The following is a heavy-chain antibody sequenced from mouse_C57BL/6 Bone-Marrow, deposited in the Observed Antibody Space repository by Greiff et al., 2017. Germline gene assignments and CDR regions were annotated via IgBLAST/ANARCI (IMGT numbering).Heavy chain of an antibody. V-gene: IGHV1-85*01. Sequence: VQLQQSGPELVKPGASVKLSCKASGYTFTSYDINWVKQRPGQGLEWIGWLYPCDGSTKYNGKFKGKATVTVDTSSSTAYMELHRLTSEDSAVYFCARYYYSNYGFAYWGQGTLVTVSA. D-gene: IGHD2-5*01. CDR3: ARYYYSNYGFAY. J-gene: IGHJ3*01. CDR1: GYTFTSYD. CDR2: LYPCDGST.